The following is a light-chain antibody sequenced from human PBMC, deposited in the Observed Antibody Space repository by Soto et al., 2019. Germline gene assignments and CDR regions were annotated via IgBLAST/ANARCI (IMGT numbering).Light chain of an antibody. Sequence: QSALTQPASVSGSPGQSITISCTGTSSDVGGYNYVSWYQQHPGKAPKLMIYDVSNRPSGVPNRFSGSKSGNTASLTISGLQAEDEADYYCSFTEFGGGTKLTVL. CDR3: SFTE. J-gene: IGLJ3*02. V-gene: IGLV2-14*01. CDR2: DVS. CDR1: SSDVGGYNY.